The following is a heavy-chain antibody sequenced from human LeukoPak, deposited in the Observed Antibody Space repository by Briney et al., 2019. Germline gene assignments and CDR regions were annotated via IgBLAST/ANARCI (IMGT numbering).Heavy chain of an antibody. V-gene: IGHV4-59*01. CDR1: GGSISSYY. J-gene: IGHJ4*02. CDR3: ARYKGATAFDY. D-gene: IGHD1-26*01. CDR2: VFYTGST. Sequence: SETLSLTCTVSGGSISSYYWSWIRQPPGKGLEWIGNVFYTGSTNFNPSLNSRVTISLDTSKTQFSLKLSSVTAADTAVYYCARYKGATAFDYWGQGTLVTVSS.